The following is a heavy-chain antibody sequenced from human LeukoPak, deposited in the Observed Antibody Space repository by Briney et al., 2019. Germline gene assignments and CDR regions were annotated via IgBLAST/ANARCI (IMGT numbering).Heavy chain of an antibody. CDR1: GGSISSYY. Sequence: MPSETLSLTCIVSGGSISSYYWSWIRQPPGKGLEWIGFIEYSGSTVYNPSLKSRVTISVDTSKNQFSLKLTSVTAADTAVYYCAGESTISRIFGVVVRIYGMDVWGQGTTVTVSS. J-gene: IGHJ6*02. V-gene: IGHV4-59*01. D-gene: IGHD3-3*01. CDR2: IEYSGST. CDR3: AGESTISRIFGVVVRIYGMDV.